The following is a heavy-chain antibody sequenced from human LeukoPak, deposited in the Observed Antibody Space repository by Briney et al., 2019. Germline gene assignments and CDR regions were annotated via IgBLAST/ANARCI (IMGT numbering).Heavy chain of an antibody. Sequence: GGSLRLSCAASGFTFSSYAMNWVRQGPGKGLEWVSTMSGSGDRADYADSVKGRFTISRDNSKNTLYLQMNSLRVEDTAVYYCSSAPGVVTPKFDFWGPGTLVTVSS. CDR2: MSGSGDRA. D-gene: IGHD2-21*02. CDR3: SSAPGVVTPKFDF. CDR1: GFTFSSYA. V-gene: IGHV3-23*01. J-gene: IGHJ4*02.